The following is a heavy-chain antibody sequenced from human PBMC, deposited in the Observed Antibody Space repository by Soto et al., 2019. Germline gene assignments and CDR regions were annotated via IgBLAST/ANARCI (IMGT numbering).Heavy chain of an antibody. CDR1: GGTFRSYS. J-gene: IGHJ6*02. D-gene: IGHD3-22*01. V-gene: IGHV1-69*01. CDR2: IIPIFDIT. Sequence: QVQLVQSGAEVKKPGSSVKVSCKASGGTFRSYSISWVRQAPGQGLEWMGGIIPIFDITNYAQKFQGRVTITADVSTSTAYMELSRLGSDDTAVYYCARPDEGGYSSNHHYYYALDVWGQGTTVTV. CDR3: ARPDEGGYSSNHHYYYALDV.